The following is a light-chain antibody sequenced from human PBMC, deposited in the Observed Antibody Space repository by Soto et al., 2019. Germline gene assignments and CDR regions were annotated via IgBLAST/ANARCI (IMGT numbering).Light chain of an antibody. CDR1: QSITNN. V-gene: IGKV3-15*01. CDR2: GAS. J-gene: IGKJ1*01. CDR3: QHYYNWPPWA. Sequence: EIVMTQSPASLSVSPGGRATLSCRASQSITNNLAWYQQKPGQAPRLLIYGASARATGIPARFSGSGSETEFTLTISSLQSEDSAVYYCQHYYNWPPWAFGQGTKVEIK.